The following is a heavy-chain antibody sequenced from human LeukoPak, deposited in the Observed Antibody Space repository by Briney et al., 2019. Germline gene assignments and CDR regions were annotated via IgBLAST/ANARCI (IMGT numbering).Heavy chain of an antibody. V-gene: IGHV4-38-2*01. Sequence: AAETLSLTCDVSGYSISSGHYWGWIRQSPGKGLEWIASMYKSGSTYFKASLKSRVTISLHTPKNQFSLTLNSVTAADTAVYYCARHVYGRNQLQAYHFDYWGQGILVTVSS. CDR3: ARHVYGRNQLQAYHFDY. CDR2: MYKSGST. J-gene: IGHJ4*02. CDR1: GYSISSGHY. D-gene: IGHD2-2*01.